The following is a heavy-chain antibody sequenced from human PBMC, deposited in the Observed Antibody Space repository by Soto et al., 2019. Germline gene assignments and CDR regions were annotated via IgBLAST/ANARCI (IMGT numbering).Heavy chain of an antibody. CDR2: IIPIFGTA. D-gene: IGHD3-3*01. CDR3: ALSGYYPLYFDY. Sequence: SVKVSCKASGGTFSSYAISWVRQAPGQGLEWMGGIIPIFGTANYAQKFQGRVTITADKSTSTAYMELSSLRSEDTAVYYCALSGYYPLYFDYWGQGTLVTVSS. J-gene: IGHJ4*02. V-gene: IGHV1-69*06. CDR1: GGTFSSYA.